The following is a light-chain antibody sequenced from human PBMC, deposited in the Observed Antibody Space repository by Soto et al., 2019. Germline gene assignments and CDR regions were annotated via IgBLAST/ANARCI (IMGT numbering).Light chain of an antibody. V-gene: IGLV2-23*01. CDR1: SSDVGSYNL. Sequence: CTGTSSDVGSYNLVSWYQQHPGKAPKLMIYEGSKRPSGVSNRFSGSKSGNTASLTISGLQAEDEADYYCCSYAGSSTHVVFGGGTKLTVL. J-gene: IGLJ2*01. CDR2: EGS. CDR3: CSYAGSSTHVV.